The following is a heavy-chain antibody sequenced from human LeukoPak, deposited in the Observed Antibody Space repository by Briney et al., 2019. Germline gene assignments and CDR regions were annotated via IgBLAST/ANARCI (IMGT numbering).Heavy chain of an antibody. CDR1: GGSISSSSYY. Sequence: SETLSLTCTVSGGSISSSSYYWGWIRQPPGKGLEWIGSIYYSGSTYYNPSLKSRVTISVDTSENQFSLKLSSVTAADAAVYYCARHGDGGSSSAWFDYYYYGMDVWGQGTTVTVSS. D-gene: IGHD6-6*01. CDR2: IYYSGST. CDR3: ARHGDGGSSSAWFDYYYYGMDV. J-gene: IGHJ6*02. V-gene: IGHV4-39*01.